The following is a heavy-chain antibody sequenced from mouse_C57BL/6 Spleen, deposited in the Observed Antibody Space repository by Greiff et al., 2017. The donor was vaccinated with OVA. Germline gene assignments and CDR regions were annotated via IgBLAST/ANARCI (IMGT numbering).Heavy chain of an antibody. J-gene: IGHJ1*03. Sequence: EVMLVESGGGLVQPGGSMKLSCVASGFTFSNYWMNWVRQSPEKGLEWVAQIRLKSDNYATHYAESVKGRFSITRDYSKSSVYLQMNNLRAEDTGMYYCAGGCYCYGRSYWYFDVWGTGTTVTVSS. D-gene: IGHD1-1*01. V-gene: IGHV6-3*01. CDR2: IRLKSDNYAT. CDR3: AGGCYCYGRSYWYFDV. CDR1: GFTFSNYW.